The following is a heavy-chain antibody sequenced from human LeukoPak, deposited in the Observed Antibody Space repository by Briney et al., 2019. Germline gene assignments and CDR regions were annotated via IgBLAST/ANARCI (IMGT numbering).Heavy chain of an antibody. CDR1: GSSITSVSNY. V-gene: IGHV4-39*01. CDR2: IYYTEST. CDR3: ARRWGNIVGVTYEY. D-gene: IGHD3-16*01. J-gene: IGHJ4*02. Sequence: NPSETLSLTCTISGSSITSVSNYWGWIRHPPGQGLEWIVDIYYTESTYYSPSLRSRITMSVLTSENQFSLKLNSVTAVDTAVYYCARRWGNIVGVTYEYWGQGTLVTVSS.